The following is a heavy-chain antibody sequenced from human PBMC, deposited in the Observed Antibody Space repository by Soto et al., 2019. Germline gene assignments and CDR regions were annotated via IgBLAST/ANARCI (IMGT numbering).Heavy chain of an antibody. V-gene: IGHV5-10-1*01. CDR3: ARSEVVVAATRFSSLSSSIDP. D-gene: IGHD2-15*01. CDR1: GYTFTSYF. J-gene: IGHJ5*02. CDR2: IDPGDSYT. Sequence: PGESLKISCQGSGYTFTSYFISWVRHMPGKGLEWMGRIDPGDSYTNYSPSFQGHVTFSADKSISTAYLQWSSLKASDTAMYYCARSEVVVAATRFSSLSSSIDPWGQGTRVTVSS.